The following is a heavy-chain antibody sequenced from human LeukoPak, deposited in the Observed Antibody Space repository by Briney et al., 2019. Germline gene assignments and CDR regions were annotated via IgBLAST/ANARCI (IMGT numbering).Heavy chain of an antibody. J-gene: IGHJ4*02. CDR1: GFTFSSYS. V-gene: IGHV3-23*01. CDR2: ISASGGST. CDR3: AKGGEGHWLIHFDY. Sequence: PGGSLRLSCAASGFTFSSYSMNWVRQAPGKGLEWVSVISASGGSTYYADSVKGRFTIFRDNSKNMLYLQMNSLRAEDTAVYYCAKGGEGHWLIHFDYWGQGTLVTVSS. D-gene: IGHD6-19*01.